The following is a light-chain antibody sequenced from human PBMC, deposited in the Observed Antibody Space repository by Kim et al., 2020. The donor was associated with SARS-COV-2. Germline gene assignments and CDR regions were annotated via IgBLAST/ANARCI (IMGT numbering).Light chain of an antibody. V-gene: IGLV2-14*03. CDR2: EVS. CDR1: SNDIGNYKY. J-gene: IGLJ2*01. Sequence: QSALTLPASVSGSPEQSITISCTGTSNDIGNYKYVSWYQQHPGKAPKVIIYEVSNRPSGVSPRFSGSKSGNTASLTISGLQAEDEAEYYCSSYTTKSHVIFGRGTKLTVL. CDR3: SSYTTKSHVI.